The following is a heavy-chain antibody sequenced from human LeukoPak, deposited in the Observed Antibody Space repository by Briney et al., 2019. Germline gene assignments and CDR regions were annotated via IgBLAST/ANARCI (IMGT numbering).Heavy chain of an antibody. V-gene: IGHV1-18*01. CDR1: GYIFVSYG. J-gene: IGHJ4*02. D-gene: IGHD3-10*01. Sequence: ASVKVSCKASGYIFVSYGISWLRQAPGQGLEWMGWISAFNGDTNYAQNFQGRVSMTTEISTSTAYMELRSLTSDDTAVYYCARGDYYGSGGSFDFWGQGTLVTVSS. CDR2: ISAFNGDT. CDR3: ARGDYYGSGGSFDF.